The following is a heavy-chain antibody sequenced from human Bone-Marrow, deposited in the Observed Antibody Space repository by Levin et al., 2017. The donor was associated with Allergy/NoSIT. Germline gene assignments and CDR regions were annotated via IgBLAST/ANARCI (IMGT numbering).Heavy chain of an antibody. V-gene: IGHV3-72*01. CDR1: GFTFSDYY. J-gene: IGHJ6*02. CDR2: IRNKANSYAP. D-gene: IGHD1-26*01. CDR3: ARVSREPKFLYYGMDV. Sequence: LGGSLRLSCAASGFTFSDYYMDWVRQAPGKGLEWVGRIRNKANSYAPEYAASVRGRFTISRDDSKNSLYLEMDSLKTEDTAVYYCARVSREPKFLYYGMDVWGQGTTVTVSS.